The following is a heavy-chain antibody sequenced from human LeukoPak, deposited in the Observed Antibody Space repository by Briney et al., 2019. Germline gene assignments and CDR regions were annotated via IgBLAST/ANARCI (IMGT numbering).Heavy chain of an antibody. J-gene: IGHJ4*02. Sequence: PGGSLRLSCAASGFTFSSYGMHWVRQAPGKGLEWVAVISYDGSNKYYADSVKGRFTISRDNSKNTLYLQMNSLRAEDTAVYYCAKSGYDYVGGFDYWGQGAPVTVSS. V-gene: IGHV3-30*18. CDR1: GFTFSSYG. CDR3: AKSGYDYVGGFDY. D-gene: IGHD5-12*01. CDR2: ISYDGSNK.